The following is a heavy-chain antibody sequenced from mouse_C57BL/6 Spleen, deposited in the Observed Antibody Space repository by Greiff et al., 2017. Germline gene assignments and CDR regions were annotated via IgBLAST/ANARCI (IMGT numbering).Heavy chain of an antibody. CDR1: GYTFTSYW. J-gene: IGHJ1*03. D-gene: IGHD3-3*01. CDR3: ARGPLGQERYFDV. CDR2: IDPSDSET. V-gene: IGHV1-52*01. Sequence: QVQLQQPGAELVRPGSSVKLSCKASGYTFTSYWMHWVKQRPIQGLEWIGNIDPSDSETHYNQKFKDKATLTVDKSSSTAYMQLSSLTSEDSAVYYCARGPLGQERYFDVWGTGTTVTVSS.